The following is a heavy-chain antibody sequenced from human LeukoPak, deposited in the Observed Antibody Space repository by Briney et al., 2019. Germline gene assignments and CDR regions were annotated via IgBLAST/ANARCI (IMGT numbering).Heavy chain of an antibody. Sequence: PGGSLRLSCVGSGFMFSDYYMSWIRQARGKGLEWVSYISNDSVDKYYVDSVRGRFTISRDNAKKSMYLQMSGLRVEDTAVYYCARRDWVSGAVRAFDIWGQGTMVTVSS. CDR1: GFMFSDYY. J-gene: IGHJ3*02. V-gene: IGHV3-11*04. D-gene: IGHD3-3*01. CDR3: ARRDWVSGAVRAFDI. CDR2: ISNDSVDK.